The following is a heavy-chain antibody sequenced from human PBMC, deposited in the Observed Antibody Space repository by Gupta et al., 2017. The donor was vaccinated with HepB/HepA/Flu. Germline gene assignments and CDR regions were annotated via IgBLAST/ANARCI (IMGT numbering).Heavy chain of an antibody. Sequence: QVQLVESGGGVVQPGRSLRLSCAASGFTFSSYGMHWVRQAPGKGLEWVAVIWYDGSNKYYADSVKGRFTISRDNSKNTLYLQMNSLRAEDTAVYYCARFVWVTRTFDYWGQGTLVTVSS. CDR1: GFTFSSYG. V-gene: IGHV3-33*01. J-gene: IGHJ4*02. CDR3: ARFVWVTRTFDY. D-gene: IGHD2-21*02. CDR2: IWYDGSNK.